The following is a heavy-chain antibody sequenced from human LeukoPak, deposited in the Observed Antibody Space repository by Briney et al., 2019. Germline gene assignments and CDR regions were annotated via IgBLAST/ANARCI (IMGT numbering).Heavy chain of an antibody. J-gene: IGHJ4*02. Sequence: ASVKVSCKASGGTFSSYAISWVRQAPGQGLEWMGGIIPIFGTANYTQKFQGRVTITAGESTSTAYMELSSLRSEDTAVYYCARSRGSGPFIDYYFDYWGQGTLVTVSS. D-gene: IGHD3-10*01. CDR3: ARSRGSGPFIDYYFDY. CDR2: IIPIFGTA. CDR1: GGTFSSYA. V-gene: IGHV1-69*13.